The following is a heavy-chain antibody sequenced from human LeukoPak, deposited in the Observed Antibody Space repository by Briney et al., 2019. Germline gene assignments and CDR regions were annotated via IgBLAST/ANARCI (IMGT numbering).Heavy chain of an antibody. CDR3: AGGWLPDKNDF. V-gene: IGHV4-61*03. J-gene: IGHJ4*02. CDR1: GGSISSSPYY. CDR2: FHHSGST. D-gene: IGHD5-24*01. Sequence: SETLSLTCTVSGGSISSSPYYWTWIRQSPGKGLEWIGFFHHSGSTNYNPSFKSRVTISADTSNNHFSLRLTSVTAADTAVYYCAGGWLPDKNDFWGQGTLVTVSA.